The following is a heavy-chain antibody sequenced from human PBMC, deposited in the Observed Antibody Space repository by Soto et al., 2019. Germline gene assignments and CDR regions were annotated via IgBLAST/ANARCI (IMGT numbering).Heavy chain of an antibody. Sequence: QVQLQESGPGLVKPSQTLSLTCTVSGGSISSGGYYWSWIRQHPGKGLEWIGYIYYSGSTYYNPSLQSRVTISVHTSKNHFSLELSSVTAADTAVYYCAREWRDYYFDYWGQGTLVTVSS. CDR2: IYYSGST. CDR3: AREWRDYYFDY. V-gene: IGHV4-31*03. CDR1: GGSISSGGYY. J-gene: IGHJ4*02.